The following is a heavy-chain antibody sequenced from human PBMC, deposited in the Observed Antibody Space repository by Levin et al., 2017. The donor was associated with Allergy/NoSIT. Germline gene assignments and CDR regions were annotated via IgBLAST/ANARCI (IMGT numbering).Heavy chain of an antibody. CDR2: ISSSGSTI. CDR1: GFTFSDYY. D-gene: IGHD6-13*01. V-gene: IGHV3-11*01. J-gene: IGHJ6*02. CDR3: ARLRADSSSWYWKGYYYYGMDV. Sequence: GESLKISCAASGFTFSDYYMSWIRQAPGKGLEWVSYISSSGSTIYYADSVKGRFTISRDNAKNSLYLQMNSLRAEDTAVYYCARLRADSSSWYWKGYYYYGMDVWGQGTTVTVSS.